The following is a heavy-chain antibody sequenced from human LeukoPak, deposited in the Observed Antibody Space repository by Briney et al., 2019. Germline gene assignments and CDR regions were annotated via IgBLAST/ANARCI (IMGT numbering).Heavy chain of an antibody. CDR2: IYYSGST. CDR1: GGSISSSSYY. Sequence: SETLSLTCTVSGGSISSSSYYWGWIRQPPGKGLEWIGSIYYSGSTYYDPSLKSRVTISVDTSKNQFSLKLSSVTAADTAVYYCARDGVWGKGTTVTVSS. V-gene: IGHV4-39*07. J-gene: IGHJ6*04. CDR3: ARDGV.